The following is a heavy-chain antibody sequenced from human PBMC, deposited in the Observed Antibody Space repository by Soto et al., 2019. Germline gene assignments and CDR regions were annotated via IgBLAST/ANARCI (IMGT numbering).Heavy chain of an antibody. J-gene: IGHJ4*02. CDR1: GGSISSYY. D-gene: IGHD3-10*01. CDR2: IYYSGST. V-gene: IGHV4-59*08. Sequence: SETLSLTCTVSGGSISSYYWSWIRQPPGKGLEWIGYIYYSGSTNYNPSLKSRVTISVDTSKNQFSLKLNSMTAADTAVYYCARHNYGAGSTYFDYWGQGTLVTGSS. CDR3: ARHNYGAGSTYFDY.